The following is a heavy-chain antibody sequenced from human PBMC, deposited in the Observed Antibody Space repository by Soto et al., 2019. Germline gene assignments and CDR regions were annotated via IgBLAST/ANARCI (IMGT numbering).Heavy chain of an antibody. Sequence: ASVKVSCKASGYTFFTYDISWVRQAPGQGLEWMGWISTYSGDTKYAQKFQGRVTMTTDTSASTAYMELSSLRSEDTAVYYCARPSIAARIVVGFDPWGQGTLVTVSS. D-gene: IGHD6-6*01. CDR1: GYTFFTYD. J-gene: IGHJ5*02. CDR3: ARPSIAARIVVGFDP. V-gene: IGHV1-18*01. CDR2: ISTYSGDT.